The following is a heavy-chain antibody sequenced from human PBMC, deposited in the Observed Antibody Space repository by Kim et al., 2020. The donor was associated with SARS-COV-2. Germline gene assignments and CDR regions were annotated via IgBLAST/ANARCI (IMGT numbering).Heavy chain of an antibody. J-gene: IGHJ4*02. D-gene: IGHD1-26*01. CDR1: GFTFSDYH. CDR3: AKWSRHQSEVDY. CDR2: ILTSDTST. V-gene: IGHV3-11*01. Sequence: GGSLRLSCAASGFTFSDYHMSWIRQAPGKGLEWVSYILTSDTSTDYTDSVKGRFTISRDNAKNSLYLQMNNLRAEDTAVYYCAKWSRHQSEVDYWGPGTL.